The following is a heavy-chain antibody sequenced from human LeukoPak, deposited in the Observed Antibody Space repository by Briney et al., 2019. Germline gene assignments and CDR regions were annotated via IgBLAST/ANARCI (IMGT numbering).Heavy chain of an antibody. J-gene: IGHJ4*02. CDR3: AKEAGIAAAGAPSYY. CDR1: GFTFDDYA. D-gene: IGHD6-13*01. CDR2: ISWNSGSI. Sequence: PGRSLRLSCAASGFTFDDYAMHWVRQAPGKGLEWVSGISWNSGSIGYADSVKGRFTISRDNAKNSLYLQMNSLRAEDTALYYCAKEAGIAAAGAPSYYWGQGTLVTLSS. V-gene: IGHV3-9*01.